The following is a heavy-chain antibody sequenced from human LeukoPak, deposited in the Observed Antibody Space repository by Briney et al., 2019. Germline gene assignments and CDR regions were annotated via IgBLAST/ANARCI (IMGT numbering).Heavy chain of an antibody. D-gene: IGHD3-10*01. J-gene: IGHJ6*02. CDR3: TRDRPITMVRGVTSLYGMDV. V-gene: IGHV3-23*01. CDR2: ISGNGGRT. CDR1: GFTFSDFA. Sequence: GGSLRLSCAASGFTFSDFAMSWVRQAPGKGLEWVSTISGNGGRTYYADSVKGRFTISRDNSKNTLYLQMNSLKTEDTAVYYCTRDRPITMVRGVTSLYGMDVWGQGTTVTVSS.